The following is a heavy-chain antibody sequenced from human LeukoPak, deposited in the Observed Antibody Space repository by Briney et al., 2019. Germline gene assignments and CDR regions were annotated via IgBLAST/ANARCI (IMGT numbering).Heavy chain of an antibody. CDR2: ISYDGNNK. Sequence: GRSLRLSYAASGFTFSNYAMHWVRQAPGRGLEWVAAISYDGNNKYYADSVKGRFTISRDNSKNTLYLQMNSLRAEDTAVYYCARGPRFAIRLIVVVTKGHFDYWGQGTLVTVSS. J-gene: IGHJ4*02. CDR1: GFTFSNYA. V-gene: IGHV3-30*04. D-gene: IGHD3-22*01. CDR3: ARGPRFAIRLIVVVTKGHFDY.